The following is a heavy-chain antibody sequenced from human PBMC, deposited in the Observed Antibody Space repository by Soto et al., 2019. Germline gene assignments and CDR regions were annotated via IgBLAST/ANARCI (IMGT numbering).Heavy chain of an antibody. V-gene: IGHV1-69*01. CDR3: ARPRVSIAGRREGHDYYGMDV. J-gene: IGHJ6*02. D-gene: IGHD6-6*01. CDR2: IIPIFGTA. Sequence: QVQLVQSGAEVKKPGSSVKVSCKASGGTFSSYAISWVRQAPGQGLEWMGGIIPIFGTANYAQKFQGRVTFTADESTSTAYMELSSLRSGDTAVYYCARPRVSIAGRREGHDYYGMDVWGHGTTVTVS. CDR1: GGTFSSYA.